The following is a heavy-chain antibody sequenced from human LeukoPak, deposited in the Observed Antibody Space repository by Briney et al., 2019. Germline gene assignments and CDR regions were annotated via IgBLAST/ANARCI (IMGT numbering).Heavy chain of an antibody. Sequence: PGESLRLSCAASGFTFSSYCMNWVRQAPGKGLEWISYISSASNTIYYADSVKGRFTISRDNAKNSVYLQMNSLRAEDTAMYYCARDGWFGDYNWFDPWGQGTLVTVSS. D-gene: IGHD3-10*01. CDR3: ARDGWFGDYNWFDP. CDR2: ISSASNTI. J-gene: IGHJ5*02. CDR1: GFTFSSYC. V-gene: IGHV3-48*01.